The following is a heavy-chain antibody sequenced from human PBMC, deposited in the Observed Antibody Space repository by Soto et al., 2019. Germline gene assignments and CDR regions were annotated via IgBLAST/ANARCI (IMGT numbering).Heavy chain of an antibody. CDR2: IYYSGST. J-gene: IGHJ5*02. CDR1: GGSISSSSYY. CDR3: ARPRIAVAGTEWFDP. Sequence: QLQLQESGPGLVKPSETLSLTCTVSGGSISSSSYYWGWIRQPPGKGLEWIGSIYYSGSTYYNPSLKSRVTISVDTSKNQFSLKLSSVTAADTAVYYCARPRIAVAGTEWFDPWGQGTLVTVSS. V-gene: IGHV4-39*01. D-gene: IGHD6-19*01.